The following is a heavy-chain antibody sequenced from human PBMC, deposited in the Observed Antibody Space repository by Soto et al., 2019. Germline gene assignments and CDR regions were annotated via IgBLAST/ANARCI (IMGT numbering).Heavy chain of an antibody. CDR2: INPSGGST. V-gene: IGHV1-46*01. J-gene: IGHJ4*02. CDR3: AMSYNQGGAFDY. CDR1: GYTFTSYY. Sequence: QVQLVQSGAEVKKPGASVKVSCKASGYTFTSYYMHWVRQAPGQGLERMGIINPSGGSTSYAQKFQGRVTMTRDTSTSTVYMELSSLRSEDTAVYYCAMSYNQGGAFDYLGQGTLVTVSS. D-gene: IGHD1-20*01.